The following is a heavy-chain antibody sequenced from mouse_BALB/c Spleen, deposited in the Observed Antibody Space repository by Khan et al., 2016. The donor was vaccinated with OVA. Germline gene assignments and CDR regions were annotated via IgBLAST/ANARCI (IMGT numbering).Heavy chain of an antibody. CDR3: ARPAYDGYYDY. J-gene: IGHJ2*01. Sequence: QVQLQQPGPELVRPGVSVKISCKGAGYTFTDYAMHWVKQSHAKSLEWIGLISTYSGNTNYNQKFKGKATMTVDKSSSTAYMELARLTSEDSAMADCARPAYDGYYDYWGQGTTLTVSS. CDR2: ISTYSGNT. CDR1: GYTFTDYA. V-gene: IGHV1S137*01. D-gene: IGHD2-3*01.